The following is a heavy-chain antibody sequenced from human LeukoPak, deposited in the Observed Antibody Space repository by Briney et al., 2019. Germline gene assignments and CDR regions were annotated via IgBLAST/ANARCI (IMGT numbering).Heavy chain of an antibody. CDR2: IYLGDSDT. CDR1: GYSFTNYW. Sequence: GESLKISCKGSGYSFTNYWVGWVRQMPGKGLEWMGIIYLGDSDTRYSPSFEGQVTISADNSISTAYLHLSRLKASDTAMYYCTRKRFGGLFLDYWGQGTLVTVSS. J-gene: IGHJ4*02. CDR3: TRKRFGGLFLDY. V-gene: IGHV5-51*01. D-gene: IGHD3-10*01.